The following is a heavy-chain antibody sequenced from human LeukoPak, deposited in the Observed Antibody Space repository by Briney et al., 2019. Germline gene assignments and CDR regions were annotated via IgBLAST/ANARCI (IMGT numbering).Heavy chain of an antibody. CDR2: ISGSGGST. V-gene: IGHV3-23*01. Sequence: GGSLRLSCAASGFTFSSYAMSWVRQAPGKGLEWVSAISGSGGSTYYADSVKGRFTISRDNSKNTLYLQVNSLRAEDTAVYYCVAFGELLSPNFDYWGQGTLVTVSS. D-gene: IGHD3-10*01. J-gene: IGHJ4*02. CDR3: VAFGELLSPNFDY. CDR1: GFTFSSYA.